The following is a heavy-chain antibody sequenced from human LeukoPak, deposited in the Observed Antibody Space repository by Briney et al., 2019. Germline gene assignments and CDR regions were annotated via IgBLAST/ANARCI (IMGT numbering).Heavy chain of an antibody. Sequence: PGGSLRLSCAASGFTFSRYSMNWVRQAPGKGLEWVSSISSSSSYIYYADSVKGRFTISRDNAKNSLYLQMNSLRAEDTAVYYCARWEGSYYYYWGQGTLVTVSS. V-gene: IGHV3-21*01. CDR3: ARWEGSYYYY. CDR1: GFTFSRYS. J-gene: IGHJ4*02. CDR2: ISSSSSYI. D-gene: IGHD1-26*01.